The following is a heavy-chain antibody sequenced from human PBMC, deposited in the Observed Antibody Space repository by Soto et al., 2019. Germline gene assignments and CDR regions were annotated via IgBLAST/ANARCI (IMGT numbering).Heavy chain of an antibody. J-gene: IGHJ4*02. V-gene: IGHV4-59*01. Sequence: PSETLSLTCTVSGGSISSYYWSWIRQPPGKGLEWIGYIYYSGSTNYNPSLKSRVTISVDTSKNQFSLKLSSVTAADTAVYYCARVKSGSFRIFDYWGQGTLVTVSS. CDR2: IYYSGST. CDR1: GGSISSYY. CDR3: ARVKSGSFRIFDY. D-gene: IGHD1-26*01.